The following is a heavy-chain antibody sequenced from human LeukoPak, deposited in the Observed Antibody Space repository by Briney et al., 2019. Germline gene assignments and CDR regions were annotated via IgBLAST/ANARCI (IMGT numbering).Heavy chain of an antibody. J-gene: IGHJ4*02. CDR1: GGSISSYY. D-gene: IGHD6-13*01. V-gene: IGHV4-59*08. CDR2: IYYSGST. Sequence: SETLSLACTVSGGSISSYYWHWIRQPPGKGLEWIGYIYYSGSTNYNPSLKSRVTISVNTSKNQFSLKLSSVTAADTAVYYCARQRGSSSSWYFDYWGQGTLVTVSS. CDR3: ARQRGSSSSWYFDY.